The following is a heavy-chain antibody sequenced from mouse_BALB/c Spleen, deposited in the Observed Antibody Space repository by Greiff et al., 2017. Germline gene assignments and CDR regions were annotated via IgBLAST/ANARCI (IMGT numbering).Heavy chain of an antibody. CDR2: ISNGGGST. Sequence: EVKLMESGGGLVQPGGSLKLSCAASGFTFSSYTMSWVRQTPEKRLEWVAYISNGGGSTYYPDTVKGRFTISRDNAKNTLYQQMSSLKSEDTAMYYCARGITTATEFAYWGQGTLVTVSA. CDR1: GFTFSSYT. CDR3: ARGITTATEFAY. J-gene: IGHJ3*01. D-gene: IGHD1-2*01. V-gene: IGHV5-12-2*01.